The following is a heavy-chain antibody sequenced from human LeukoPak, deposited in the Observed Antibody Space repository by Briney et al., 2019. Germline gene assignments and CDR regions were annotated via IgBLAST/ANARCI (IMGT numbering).Heavy chain of an antibody. J-gene: IGHJ6*03. Sequence: GGSLRLSCAASGFTFSSYSMNWVRQAPGKGLEWVSYISSSSSTIYYADSVKGRFTISRDNAKNSPYLQMNSLRAEDTAVYYCAREVFVYYYYYMDVWGKGTTVTVSS. D-gene: IGHD3-3*01. CDR1: GFTFSSYS. CDR3: AREVFVYYYYYMDV. CDR2: ISSSSSTI. V-gene: IGHV3-48*01.